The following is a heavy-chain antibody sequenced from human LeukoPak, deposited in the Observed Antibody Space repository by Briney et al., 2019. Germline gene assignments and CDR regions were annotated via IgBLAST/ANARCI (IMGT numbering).Heavy chain of an antibody. D-gene: IGHD4-17*01. Sequence: SETPSLTRAVYGGFLRGYYWSWIPPPPGKGLEWIGEINHSGSTNYNPSLKSRVTISVDTSKNQFSLKLNSVTAADTAVYYCARAPNYGDPIDYWGQGTLVTVSS. V-gene: IGHV4-34*01. J-gene: IGHJ4*02. CDR3: ARAPNYGDPIDY. CDR2: INHSGST. CDR1: GGFLRGYY.